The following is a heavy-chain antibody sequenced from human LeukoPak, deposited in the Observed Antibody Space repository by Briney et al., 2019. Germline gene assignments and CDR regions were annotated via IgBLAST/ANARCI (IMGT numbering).Heavy chain of an antibody. CDR2: INTSGGST. CDR3: ARTDCSSTSCYGWFDP. J-gene: IGHJ5*02. CDR1: GYTFTSYY. Sequence: GASVKVSCKASGYTFTSYYMHWVRHAPGQGLEWMGIINTSGGSTSYAQKFQGRVTMTRDTSTSTVYMELSSLRSEETAVYYCARTDCSSTSCYGWFDPWGQGTLVTVSS. V-gene: IGHV1-46*01. D-gene: IGHD2-2*01.